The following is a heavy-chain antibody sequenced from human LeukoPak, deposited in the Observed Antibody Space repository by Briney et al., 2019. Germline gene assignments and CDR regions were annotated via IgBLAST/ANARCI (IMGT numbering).Heavy chain of an antibody. D-gene: IGHD5-12*01. Sequence: ASVKVSCKASGYTFTSYDISWVRQATGQGLEWMGWMNPNSGSTGYAQKFQGRVTITRNTSISTAYMELSGLRSEDTAVYYCARGRSTGYPYYFEYWGQGTLVTVPS. J-gene: IGHJ4*02. CDR2: MNPNSGST. CDR1: GYTFTSYD. V-gene: IGHV1-8*03. CDR3: ARGRSTGYPYYFEY.